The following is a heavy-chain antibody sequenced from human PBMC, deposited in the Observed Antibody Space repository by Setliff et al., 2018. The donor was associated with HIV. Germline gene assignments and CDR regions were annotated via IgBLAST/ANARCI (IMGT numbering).Heavy chain of an antibody. J-gene: IGHJ4*02. Sequence: GGSLRLSCAASGFTFSDYWMSWVRQAPGKGLEWVANIKQDGTDKYYVDSVRGRFTISRDNARNSLFLQMNSLRVEDTAVYYRARDTCDTPSCYAGPRFVYWGQGNLVTVSS. CDR1: GFTFSDYW. CDR2: IKQDGTDK. V-gene: IGHV3-7*01. CDR3: ARDTCDTPSCYAGPRFVY. D-gene: IGHD2-2*01.